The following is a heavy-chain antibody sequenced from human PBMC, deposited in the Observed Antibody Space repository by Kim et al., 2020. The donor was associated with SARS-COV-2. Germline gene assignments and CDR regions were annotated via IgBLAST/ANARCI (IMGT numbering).Heavy chain of an antibody. CDR1: GYTFTSNA. J-gene: IGHJ4*02. CDR3: ARGGTRNVAATVY. D-gene: IGHD5-12*01. Sequence: ASVKVSCKASGYTFTSNAMNWVRQAPGQGLEWMGWINTNTGNPTYAQDFTGRFVFSLDTSVNTAYLQISSLEAEDTAVYYCARGGTRNVAATVYWGQGTLVTVSS. V-gene: IGHV7-4-1*02. CDR2: INTNTGNP.